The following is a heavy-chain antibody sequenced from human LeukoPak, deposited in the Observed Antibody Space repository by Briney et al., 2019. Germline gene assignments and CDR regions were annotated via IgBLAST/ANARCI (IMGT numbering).Heavy chain of an antibody. D-gene: IGHD3-16*01. V-gene: IGHV4-34*01. CDR3: ARVLGYYYYYYGMDV. CDR2: INHSGST. J-gene: IGHJ6*02. CDR1: GGSFSGYY. Sequence: SETLSLTCAVYGGSFSGYYWSWIRQPPGKGLEWIGEINHSGSTNYNPSLKSRVTISVDTSKNQFSLKLSSVTAADTAVYYCARVLGYYYYYYGMDVWGQGTTVIVSS.